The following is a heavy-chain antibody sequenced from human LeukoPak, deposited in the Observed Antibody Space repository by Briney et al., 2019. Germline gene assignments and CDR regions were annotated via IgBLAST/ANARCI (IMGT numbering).Heavy chain of an antibody. J-gene: IGHJ4*02. V-gene: IGHV4-34*01. CDR3: AKSRDSGSGSSPY. CDR1: GGSFSGYY. Sequence: SETLSLTCAVYGGSFSGYYWSWIRQPPGKGLEWIGEINHSGSTNYNPSLKSRVTISVDTSKNQFSLKLSSVTAADTAVYYCAKSRDSGSGSSPYWGQGTLVTVSS. D-gene: IGHD3-10*01. CDR2: INHSGST.